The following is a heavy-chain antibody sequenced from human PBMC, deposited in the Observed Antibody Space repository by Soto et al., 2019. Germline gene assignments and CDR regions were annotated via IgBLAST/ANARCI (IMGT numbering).Heavy chain of an antibody. D-gene: IGHD3-3*01. CDR1: GYSLTGYY. Sequence: QVPLVQSGAEVKKPGALVRVSCTTSGYSLTGYYLHWVRQAPGQGLEWMGRINPKSGDTDYAQKFQGWVTMTTDTSINTAYMDLTRLTSNDTAIYYCARGGTIRQTTFGLVIVGRFDPWGQGTLVTVSS. J-gene: IGHJ5*02. CDR3: ARGGTIRQTTFGLVIVGRFDP. CDR2: INPKSGDT. V-gene: IGHV1-2*04.